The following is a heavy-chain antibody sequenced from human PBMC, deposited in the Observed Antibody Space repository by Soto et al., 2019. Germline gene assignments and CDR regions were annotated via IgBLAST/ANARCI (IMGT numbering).Heavy chain of an antibody. V-gene: IGHV3-23*01. D-gene: IGHD2-21*01. CDR1: GFIFSNYA. J-gene: IGHJ4*02. CDR2: ISGAGDTT. Sequence: GGSLRLSCAASGFIFSNYAMTWVRQAPGKGLEWVSAISGAGDTTYYADSVKGRFTTSRDNFQNTLYLEMKSLRAEDTAVYYCAKEPAESPDYYFDCWGQGTLVTVSS. CDR3: AKEPAESPDYYFDC.